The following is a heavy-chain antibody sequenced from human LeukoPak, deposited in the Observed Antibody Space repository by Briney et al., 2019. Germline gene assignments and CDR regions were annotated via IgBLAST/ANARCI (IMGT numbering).Heavy chain of an antibody. CDR3: ARARYSGYDWDFEDY. CDR2: ISSSSSYI. D-gene: IGHD5-12*01. V-gene: IGHV3-21*01. CDR1: GFTFSSYN. J-gene: IGHJ4*02. Sequence: GGSLRLSCAASGFTFSSYNMNWVRQAPGKGLEWVSSISSSSSYIYYADSVKGRFTISRDNAKNSLYLQMNSLRAEDTAVYYCARARYSGYDWDFEDYWGQGTLVTVSS.